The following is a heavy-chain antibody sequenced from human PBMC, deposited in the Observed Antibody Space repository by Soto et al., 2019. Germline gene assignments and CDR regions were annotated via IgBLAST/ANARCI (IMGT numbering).Heavy chain of an antibody. CDR3: ASAPAAAGYLDY. J-gene: IGHJ4*02. V-gene: IGHV1-46*03. CDR2: INPSGGST. D-gene: IGHD6-13*01. Sequence: QVQLVQSGAEVKKPGASVKVSCKASGYTFTSYYMHWVRQAPGQGLEWMGIINPSGGSTSYAQKFQGRVTMTRDTSTSTVYMELSSLRSEDTAVYYCASAPAAAGYLDYWGQGTLVTVSS. CDR1: GYTFTSYY.